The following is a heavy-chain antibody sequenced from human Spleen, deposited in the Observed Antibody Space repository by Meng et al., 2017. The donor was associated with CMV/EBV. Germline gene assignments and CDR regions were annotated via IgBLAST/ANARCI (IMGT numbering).Heavy chain of an antibody. J-gene: IGHJ3*02. D-gene: IGHD1-26*01. CDR1: FTSYG. V-gene: IGHV1-18*01. CDR2: ISAYNGNT. CDR3: ARAPIIVGATTSLSAFDI. Sequence: FTSYGISWVRQAPGQGLEWMGWISAYNGNTNYAQKLQGRVTMTTDTSTSTAYMELRSLRSDDTAVYYCARAPIIVGATTSLSAFDIWGQGTMVTVSS.